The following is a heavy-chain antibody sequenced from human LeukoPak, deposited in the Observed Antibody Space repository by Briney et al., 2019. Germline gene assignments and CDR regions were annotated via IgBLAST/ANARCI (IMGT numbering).Heavy chain of an antibody. D-gene: IGHD2/OR15-2a*01. V-gene: IGHV3-23*01. CDR2: ISGSGSGGST. CDR3: AKDYLRGHYYYYYYMDV. J-gene: IGHJ6*03. CDR1: GFIFSSYG. Sequence: PGGTLRLSCAASGFIFSSYGMTWVRQAPGKGLEWVSAISGSGSGGSTYYADSVKGRFTISRDNSKNTLHLQMNSLRAEDTAVYYCAKDYLRGHYYYYYYMDVWGKGTTVTISS.